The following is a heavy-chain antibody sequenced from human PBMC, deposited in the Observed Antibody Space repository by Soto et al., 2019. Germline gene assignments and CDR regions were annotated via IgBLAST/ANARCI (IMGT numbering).Heavy chain of an antibody. J-gene: IGHJ6*02. V-gene: IGHV3-30-3*01. CDR1: GFTFSSYA. CDR3: ARARRAVVTIYYYGMDV. Sequence: QVQLVESGGGVVQPGRSLRLSCAASGFTFSSYAMHWVRQAPGKGLEWVAVISYDGSNKYYADSVKGRFTISRDNSKNTLYLQMNSLRAEDTAVYYCARARRAVVTIYYYGMDVWGQGTTVTVSS. D-gene: IGHD2-21*02. CDR2: ISYDGSNK.